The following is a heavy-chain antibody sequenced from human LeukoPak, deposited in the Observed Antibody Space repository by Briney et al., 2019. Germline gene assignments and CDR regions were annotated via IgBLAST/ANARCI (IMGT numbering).Heavy chain of an antibody. CDR2: IGTDGSST. J-gene: IGHJ3*02. Sequence: GGSLRLSCAASGFTFSSYWMHWVRQVPREGLVWVSRIGTDGSSTTYADYVKGRFTISRDNAKNTLFLQMSSLRAEDTAVYYCARDKYGGNSNAFDIWGQGTLVTVSS. D-gene: IGHD4-23*01. CDR1: GFTFSSYW. V-gene: IGHV3-74*01. CDR3: ARDKYGGNSNAFDI.